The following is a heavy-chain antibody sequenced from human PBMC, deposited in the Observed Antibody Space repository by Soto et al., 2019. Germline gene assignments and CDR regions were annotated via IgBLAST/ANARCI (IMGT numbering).Heavy chain of an antibody. J-gene: IGHJ5*02. CDR1: GYSFTSYW. CDR3: ARRNTYYDFWSGSDQYNWFDP. V-gene: IGHV5-51*01. Sequence: GESLKISCKGSGYSFTSYWIGWVRQMPGKGLEWMGIIYPGDSDTRYSPSFQGQVTISADKSISTAYLQWSSLGASDTAMYYCARRNTYYDFWSGSDQYNWFDPWGQGTLVTVSS. CDR2: IYPGDSDT. D-gene: IGHD3-3*01.